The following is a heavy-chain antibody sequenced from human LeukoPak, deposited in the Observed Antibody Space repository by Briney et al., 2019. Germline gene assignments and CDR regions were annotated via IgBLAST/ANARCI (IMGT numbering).Heavy chain of an antibody. J-gene: IGHJ4*02. D-gene: IGHD4-17*01. CDR3: ARDPFSMTTVTI. CDR2: SSSSSSTI. Sequence: GGSLSLSCAASGFTLSSYSMNWVRQAPGKGRERVSYSSSSSSTIYYADSVKGRFTISRDNAKNSLYLQMNSLRAEDTAVYYCARDPFSMTTVTIWGQRTLVTVSS. V-gene: IGHV3-48*04. CDR1: GFTLSSYS.